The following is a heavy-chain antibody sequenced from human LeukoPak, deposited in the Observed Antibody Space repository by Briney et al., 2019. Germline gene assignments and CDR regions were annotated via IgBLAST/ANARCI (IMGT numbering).Heavy chain of an antibody. Sequence: SETLSLTCTVSGGSIRSTSNYCGWIRQPPGKGLEWIGSIYHSGSTYYNPSLKSRVTISVDTSKNQFSLKLRSVTAADTAIYYCARRGPWSGYYYFMDAWGKGTTVTVSS. J-gene: IGHJ6*03. D-gene: IGHD1-26*01. V-gene: IGHV4-39*01. CDR1: GGSIRSTSNY. CDR3: ARRGPWSGYYYFMDA. CDR2: IYHSGST.